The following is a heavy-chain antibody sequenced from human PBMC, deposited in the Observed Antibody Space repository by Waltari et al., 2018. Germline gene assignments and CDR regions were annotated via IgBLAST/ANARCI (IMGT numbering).Heavy chain of an antibody. CDR2: VDHSGNT. CDR1: GGSVNSREW. J-gene: IGHJ3*01. Sequence: QVQLQESGPGLVKPSGTLSLICSVSGGSVNSREWWTWVRQPPGKGREWIGEVDHSGNTNYNPSLKSRVTISVDKTKNQFSLKLTSVTAADTAVYYCVRRGEGTMVYNDAFDFWGLGTKVTVSS. CDR3: VRRGEGTMVYNDAFDF. V-gene: IGHV4-4*02. D-gene: IGHD3-10*01.